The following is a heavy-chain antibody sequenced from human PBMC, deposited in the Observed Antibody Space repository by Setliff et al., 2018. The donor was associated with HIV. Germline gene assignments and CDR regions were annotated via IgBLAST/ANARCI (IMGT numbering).Heavy chain of an antibody. Sequence: SETLSLTCTVSGAPLSSYYLNWIRQPPGKGLEWIGYIFYSGTTNYNPSLKSRVTMSVDASKNQFSLILSSVTAADTAVYYCAGVEAKVRGATYGMDVWGQGTTVTVSS. J-gene: IGHJ6*02. CDR2: IFYSGTT. V-gene: IGHV4-59*01. CDR3: AGVEAKVRGATYGMDV. CDR1: GAPLSSYY. D-gene: IGHD3-10*01.